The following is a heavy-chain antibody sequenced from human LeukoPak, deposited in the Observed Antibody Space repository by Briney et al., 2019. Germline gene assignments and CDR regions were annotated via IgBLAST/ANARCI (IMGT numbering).Heavy chain of an antibody. CDR1: GFTFSSYA. Sequence: GGSLRLSCAASGFTFSSYAMSWVRQAPGKGLEWVSAISGSGGSTYYADSVKGRFTTSRDNSKDTLYLQMNSLRAEDTAVYYCAKVRSSGWYGDFDYWGQGTLVTVSS. V-gene: IGHV3-23*01. D-gene: IGHD6-19*01. J-gene: IGHJ4*02. CDR2: ISGSGGST. CDR3: AKVRSSGWYGDFDY.